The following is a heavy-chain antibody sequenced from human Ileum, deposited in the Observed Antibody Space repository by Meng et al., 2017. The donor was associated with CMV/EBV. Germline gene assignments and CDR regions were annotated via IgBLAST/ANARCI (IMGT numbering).Heavy chain of an antibody. CDR2: IYWDDDK. D-gene: IGHD3-22*01. V-gene: IGHV2-5*02. CDR1: GFSLSASGVG. J-gene: IGHJ4*02. Sequence: QITLKESGPMLVKPTQTLTLTCTFSGFSLSASGVGVGWIRQPPGKALEWLALIYWDDDKRYSPSLKSRLTITKDTSNNQVVLIMTNMDPVDTATYYCAHSSDYYDSSGELDYWGQGTLVTVSS. CDR3: AHSSDYYDSSGELDY.